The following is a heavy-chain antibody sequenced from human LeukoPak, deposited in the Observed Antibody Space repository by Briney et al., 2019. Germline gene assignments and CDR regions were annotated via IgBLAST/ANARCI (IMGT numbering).Heavy chain of an antibody. D-gene: IGHD3-16*01. CDR3: ASLRGGTPSY. CDR1: GGSIGSHF. J-gene: IGHJ4*02. V-gene: IGHV4-59*11. Sequence: PSETLSLTCTVSGGSIGSHFWNWIRQPPGKGLEWIGYINYSGTTSYSPSLKSRITLSIDTSKNQFSLKANSATAADTAVYYCASLRGGTPSYWGQGTPVTVSS. CDR2: INYSGTT.